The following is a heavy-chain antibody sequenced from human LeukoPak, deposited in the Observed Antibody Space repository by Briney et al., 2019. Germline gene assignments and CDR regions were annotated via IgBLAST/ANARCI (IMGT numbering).Heavy chain of an antibody. J-gene: IGHJ4*02. CDR2: ISYDGSNK. D-gene: IGHD5-12*01. Sequence: GGSLRLSCAASGFTFSSYAMHWVRQAPGKGLEWVAVISYDGSNKYYADSVKGRFTISRDNSKNTLYLQMNSLRAEDTAMYYCAREGYVLGLDYWGQGTLVTVSS. CDR1: GFTFSSYA. V-gene: IGHV3-30*04. CDR3: AREGYVLGLDY.